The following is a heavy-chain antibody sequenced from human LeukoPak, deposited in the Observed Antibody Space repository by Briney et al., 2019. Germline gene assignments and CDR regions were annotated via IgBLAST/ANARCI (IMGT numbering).Heavy chain of an antibody. CDR3: ATNYYDSSGYYSN. V-gene: IGHV1-8*02. CDR1: GYTFTGYY. J-gene: IGHJ4*02. CDR2: MNPNTLNT. Sequence: ASVKVSCKASGYTFTGYYMHWVRQAPGQGLEWMGWMNPNTLNTGYAQKFQGRVTMTRNTSISTAYMELSSLRSEDTAVYYCATNYYDSSGYYSNWGQGTLVTVSS. D-gene: IGHD3-22*01.